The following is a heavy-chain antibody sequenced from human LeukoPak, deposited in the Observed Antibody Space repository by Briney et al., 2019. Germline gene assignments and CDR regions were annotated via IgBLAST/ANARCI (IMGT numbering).Heavy chain of an antibody. J-gene: IGHJ3*02. CDR2: IYYSGST. CDR1: GGSISSGGYY. Sequence: SETLSLTCTVSGGSISSGGYYWSWIRQHPGKGLEWIGYIYYSGSTYYNPSLKSRVTISVDTSKNQFSLKLSSVTAADTAVYYCAAMTTVVRGHDAFDIWGQGTMVTVSS. D-gene: IGHD4-23*01. CDR3: AAMTTVVRGHDAFDI. V-gene: IGHV4-31*03.